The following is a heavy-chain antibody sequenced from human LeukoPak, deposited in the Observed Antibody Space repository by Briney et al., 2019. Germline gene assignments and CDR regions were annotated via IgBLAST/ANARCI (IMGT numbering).Heavy chain of an antibody. CDR1: GYTLTELS. D-gene: IGHD3-10*01. J-gene: IGHJ5*02. Sequence: ASVTLSCTVSGYTLTELSMRWVRQAPGKGLEWIGCFDPEDGETIYAQKFQGSVTMTEDTSTDTDYMELSSLRSEDTAVYYCAPGGLTMVRGVIMWACWFDPWGQGTLVTVFS. CDR3: APGGLTMVRGVIMWACWFDP. CDR2: FDPEDGET. V-gene: IGHV1-24*01.